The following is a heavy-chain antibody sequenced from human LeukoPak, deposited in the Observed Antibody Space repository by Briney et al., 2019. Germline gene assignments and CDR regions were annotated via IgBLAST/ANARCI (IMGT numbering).Heavy chain of an antibody. D-gene: IGHD5-24*01. J-gene: IGHJ4*02. CDR1: GGSINYP. CDR2: IYYSGNT. CDR3: ARGARAGYNLDPFDY. V-gene: IGHV4-59*08. Sequence: PETLSLTCTVSGGSINYPWGWIGQPPGKGLEWIGNIYYSGNTKYSPSLKGRVTISVDTSKNQFSLKLSSVTAADTAVYYCARGARAGYNLDPFDYWGQGTLVTVSS.